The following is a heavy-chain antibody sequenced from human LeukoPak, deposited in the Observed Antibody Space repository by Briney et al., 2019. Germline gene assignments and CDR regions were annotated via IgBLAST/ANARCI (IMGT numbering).Heavy chain of an antibody. CDR2: IDQDSSNK. J-gene: IGHJ4*02. V-gene: IGHV3-7*01. D-gene: IGHD6-19*01. CDR3: ARGGYGSGWGEDY. CDR1: GFTFTNYY. Sequence: GGSLRLSCATSGFTFTNYYVGWVRQAPGKGLEWVANIDQDSSNKYFVDSVRGRFTISRAKDEKSLYLQMNSLRFEDTAVYYCARGGYGSGWGEDYWGQGTLVTVSS.